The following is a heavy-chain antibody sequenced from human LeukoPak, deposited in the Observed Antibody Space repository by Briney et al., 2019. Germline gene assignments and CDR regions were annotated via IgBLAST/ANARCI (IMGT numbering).Heavy chain of an antibody. D-gene: IGHD2-8*01. J-gene: IGHJ4*02. CDR1: GGSISGYY. Sequence: PSETLSLTCSVSGGSISGYYWSWIRQPPGKGLEWIGYIYYSGSTNYNPSLQSRITISVDTSKNQFSLKLSSVTAADTAVYYCARHYVFVYGGSSFDYWGQGTLVTVSS. CDR2: IYYSGST. V-gene: IGHV4-59*08. CDR3: ARHYVFVYGGSSFDY.